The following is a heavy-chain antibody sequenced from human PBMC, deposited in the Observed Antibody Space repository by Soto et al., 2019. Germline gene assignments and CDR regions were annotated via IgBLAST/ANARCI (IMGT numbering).Heavy chain of an antibody. Sequence: EVQLLESGGGLVQTGGSLRLSCAASGFTFSSYAMNWVRQAPGKGLEWVSGISGGGGNTNYADSLKGRFTISRDNSKNTLYLQMNSLRVEDTAVYYCAKCATAATTRVDYWGQGTLVTVSS. CDR3: AKCATAATTRVDY. J-gene: IGHJ4*02. CDR1: GFTFSSYA. D-gene: IGHD2-15*01. CDR2: ISGGGGNT. V-gene: IGHV3-23*01.